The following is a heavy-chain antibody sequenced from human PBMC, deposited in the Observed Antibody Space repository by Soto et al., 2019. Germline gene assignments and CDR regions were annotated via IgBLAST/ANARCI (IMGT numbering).Heavy chain of an antibody. J-gene: IGHJ4*02. Sequence: SYTLSLTCTVSGGSISNYFCNWIRQPAGKGLEWIGRIDNSGTTNYNPSLKSRITMSADTSRNQFSLKLNSVTAADTAVYYGARGGQDFWSGPFDYWGQGALVTGSS. V-gene: IGHV4-4*07. CDR3: ARGGQDFWSGPFDY. D-gene: IGHD3-3*01. CDR2: IDNSGTT. CDR1: GGSISNYF.